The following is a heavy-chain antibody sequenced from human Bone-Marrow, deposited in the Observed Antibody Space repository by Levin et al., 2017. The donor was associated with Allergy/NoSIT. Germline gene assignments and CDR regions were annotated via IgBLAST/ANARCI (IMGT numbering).Heavy chain of an antibody. Sequence: LSLTCAASGFTFKNYYMSWVRQAPGKGLEWLSYISTGGTYTEYADSVKGRFTISRDNAEDSLYLQMDSLRAEDTAVYYCARFGLYHDSKGYLAYWGQGTLVTVSS. CDR1: GFTFKNYY. V-gene: IGHV3-11*03. J-gene: IGHJ4*02. CDR3: ARFGLYHDSKGYLAY. CDR2: ISTGGTYT. D-gene: IGHD3-22*01.